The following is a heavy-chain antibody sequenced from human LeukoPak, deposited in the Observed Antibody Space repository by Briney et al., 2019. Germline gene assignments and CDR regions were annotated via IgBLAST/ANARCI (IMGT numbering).Heavy chain of an antibody. Sequence: GRSLRLSCAASGFTFSSYAMHWVRQAPGKGLEGVAVISYDGSNKYYADSVKGRFTISRDNSKNTLYLQMNSLRAEDTAVYYCAREVGMGGGYYYDSSWVDYWGQGTLVTVSS. CDR2: ISYDGSNK. CDR3: AREVGMGGGYYYDSSWVDY. V-gene: IGHV3-30*04. D-gene: IGHD3-22*01. CDR1: GFTFSSYA. J-gene: IGHJ4*02.